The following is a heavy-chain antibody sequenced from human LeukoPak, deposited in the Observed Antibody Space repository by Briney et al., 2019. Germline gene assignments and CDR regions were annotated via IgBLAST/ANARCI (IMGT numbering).Heavy chain of an antibody. Sequence: ASVKVSCKASGYTFTSYGISWVRQSPGQGLEWMGWISAYNGNTNYAQKLQGRVTTTTDTSTSTAYMELRSLRSDDTAVYYCARDRAIAAAGQGRYWGQGTLVTVSS. CDR1: GYTFTSYG. CDR3: ARDRAIAAAGQGRY. V-gene: IGHV1-18*01. CDR2: ISAYNGNT. J-gene: IGHJ4*02. D-gene: IGHD6-13*01.